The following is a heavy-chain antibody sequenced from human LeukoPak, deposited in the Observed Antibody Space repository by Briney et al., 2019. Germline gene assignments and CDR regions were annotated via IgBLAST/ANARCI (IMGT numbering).Heavy chain of an antibody. V-gene: IGHV1-69*04. CDR3: ARTTHCSGGSCYSGSYYGMDV. J-gene: IGHJ6*02. CDR1: GGTFSSYA. D-gene: IGHD2-15*01. CDR2: IIPILGIA. Sequence: GASVKVSCKASGGTFSSYAISWVRQAPGQGLEWMGRIIPILGIANYAQKFQGRVTITADKSTSPAYMELSSLRSEDTAVYYCARTTHCSGGSCYSGSYYGMDVWGQGTTVTVSS.